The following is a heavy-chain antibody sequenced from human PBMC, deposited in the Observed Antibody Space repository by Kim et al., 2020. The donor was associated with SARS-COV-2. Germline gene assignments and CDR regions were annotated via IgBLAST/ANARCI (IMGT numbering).Heavy chain of an antibody. Sequence: SETLSLTCTVSGGSISSYYWSWIRQPPGKGLEWIGYIYYSGSTNYNPSLKSRVTISVDTSKNQFSLKLSSVTAADTAVYYCAREWAGSSGCHFDYWGQGTLVTVSS. J-gene: IGHJ4*02. V-gene: IGHV4-59*01. CDR3: AREWAGSSGCHFDY. CDR1: GGSISSYY. D-gene: IGHD6-19*01. CDR2: IYYSGST.